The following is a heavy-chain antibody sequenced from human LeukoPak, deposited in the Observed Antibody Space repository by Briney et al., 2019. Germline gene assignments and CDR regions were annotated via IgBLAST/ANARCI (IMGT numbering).Heavy chain of an antibody. CDR3: ARDATPYDSSGYYDAIDI. J-gene: IGHJ3*02. Sequence: PGGSLRLSCAASGFTFSTSWMTWVRQAPGKGLEWVAKINRDASEKYYVDSVKGRFTISGDNAKNSLYLLLNSLRAEDTAVYHCARDATPYDSSGYYDAIDIWGQGTMVTVSS. CDR2: INRDASEK. CDR1: GFTFSTSW. V-gene: IGHV3-7*01. D-gene: IGHD3-22*01.